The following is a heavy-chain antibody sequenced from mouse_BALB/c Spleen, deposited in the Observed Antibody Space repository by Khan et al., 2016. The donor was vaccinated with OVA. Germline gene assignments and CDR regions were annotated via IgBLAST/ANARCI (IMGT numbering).Heavy chain of an antibody. CDR1: GYSITSGYG. J-gene: IGHJ2*01. CDR2: ISYSGST. V-gene: IGHV3-2*02. CDR3: ARTARIKY. Sequence: EVQLVESGPGLVKPSQSLSLTCTVTGYSITSGYGWNWIRQFPGNKLEWMGYISYSGSTNYNPSLKNRISITRDTSKKQFFLQLNSVTTEDTATYYCARTARIKYWGQGTTLTVSS. D-gene: IGHD1-2*01.